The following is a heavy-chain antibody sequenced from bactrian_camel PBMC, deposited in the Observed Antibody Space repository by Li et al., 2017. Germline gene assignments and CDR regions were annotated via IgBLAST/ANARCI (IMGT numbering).Heavy chain of an antibody. J-gene: IGHJ4*01. CDR1: GDTFRKNR. CDR2: IDNSGDRP. D-gene: IGHD6*01. Sequence: QLVESGGGSVQAGGSLKLTCTASGDTFRKNRMAWFRQAPGKQREGVATIDNSGDRPTYADSVKGRSTIWKDNVKNTLYLVMNTLKPEDTGMYYCAAQFLEGSCSTVTAIDLWGGGTQVTVS. V-gene: IGHV3S26*01.